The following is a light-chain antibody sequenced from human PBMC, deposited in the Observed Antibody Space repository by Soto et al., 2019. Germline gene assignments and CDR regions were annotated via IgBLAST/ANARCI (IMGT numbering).Light chain of an antibody. Sequence: EIVLTQSPGTLSLSPGERATLSCRASQNIRTNYLAWYQQQPGQAPRLLIYDASIRATGIPDRFSGSGSGTDFTLTISRLEPEDFAVYFCQQYDSDRGTFAQGTKLEIK. CDR3: QQYDSDRGT. J-gene: IGKJ2*01. CDR2: DAS. CDR1: QNIRTNY. V-gene: IGKV3-20*01.